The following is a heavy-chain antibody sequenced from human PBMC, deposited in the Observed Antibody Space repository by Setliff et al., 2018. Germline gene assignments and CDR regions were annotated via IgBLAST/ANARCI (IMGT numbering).Heavy chain of an antibody. Sequence: SETLSLTCNVSGGSIRSYYWSWIRQPPGKGPEWIGYMYYSGTTNYNPSLKGRATLSIDASKRQFSLKLTSVTAADTAVYYCARMSGFLYMDVWGKGTTVTVSS. J-gene: IGHJ6*03. CDR2: MYYSGTT. CDR3: ARMSGFLYMDV. V-gene: IGHV4-59*08. CDR1: GGSIRSYY. D-gene: IGHD3-3*01.